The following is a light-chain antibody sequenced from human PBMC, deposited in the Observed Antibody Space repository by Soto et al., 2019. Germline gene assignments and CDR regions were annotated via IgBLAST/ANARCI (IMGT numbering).Light chain of an antibody. J-gene: IGLJ1*01. CDR2: VNSDGSH. CDR1: SGHSNYA. Sequence: QPVLTQSPSASASLGASVKLTCTLSSGHSNYAIAWHQQQPQKGPRFLMRVNSDGSHRKGDGIPDRFSGSSSGAERYLTIARLQSEDEADYYCQTWGVFGTGTKVTVL. CDR3: QTWGV. V-gene: IGLV4-69*01.